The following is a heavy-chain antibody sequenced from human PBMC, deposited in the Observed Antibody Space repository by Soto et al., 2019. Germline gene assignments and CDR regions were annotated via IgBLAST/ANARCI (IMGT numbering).Heavy chain of an antibody. J-gene: IGHJ4*02. CDR3: ARVRGTAGKRYFDY. CDR2: TYYSGST. Sequence: PSETLSLTCTVSGGSMIAYYWNWMRQPPGKGLQWIGYTYYSGSTTYKPSLKSRVTISVDSSKNQLSLKLDSVTPADTAVYYCARVRGTAGKRYFDYWGPGTLVTVSS. CDR1: GGSMIAYY. V-gene: IGHV4-59*01. D-gene: IGHD6-13*01.